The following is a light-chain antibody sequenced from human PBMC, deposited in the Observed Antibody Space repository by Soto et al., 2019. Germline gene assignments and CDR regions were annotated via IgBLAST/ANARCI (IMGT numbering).Light chain of an antibody. CDR3: QSYDSSLAGVV. Sequence: QSVLTQPPSVSGAPGQRVTISCTGSSSNIGAGYDVHWYQQVPGTAPKLLIDGNNNQPSGVPDRFSGSKSGTSASLAITGLQAEDEADYYCQSYDSSLAGVVFGGGTKLTVL. V-gene: IGLV1-40*01. CDR1: SSNIGAGYD. CDR2: GNN. J-gene: IGLJ3*02.